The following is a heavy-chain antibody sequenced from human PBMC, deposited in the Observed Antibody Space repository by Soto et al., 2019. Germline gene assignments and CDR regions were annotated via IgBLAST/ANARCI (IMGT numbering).Heavy chain of an antibody. CDR3: AHPRGFGVFDAYDI. V-gene: IGHV3-23*01. Sequence: PVGSLRLSCAASGFTFSTYAMSWVRQAPGKGLVWVSAISGSGGSTFYVDSVKGRFTISRDNSMNTLFLQMNSLRTEDTAVYYCAHPRGFGVFDAYDIWGQGTMVTVSS. J-gene: IGHJ3*02. D-gene: IGHD3-10*01. CDR2: ISGSGGST. CDR1: GFTFSTYA.